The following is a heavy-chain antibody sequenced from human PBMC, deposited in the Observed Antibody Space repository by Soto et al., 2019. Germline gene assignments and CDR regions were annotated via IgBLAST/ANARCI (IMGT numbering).Heavy chain of an antibody. V-gene: IGHV4-61*01. CDR1: GGSVSSGSYY. CDR2: IYYSGST. CDR3: ARDRRQRTYYDTLTGFYYYGMDV. Sequence: SETLSLTCTVSGGSVSSGSYYWSWIRQPPGKGLEWIGYIYYSGSTNYNPSLKSRVTISVDTSKNQFSLKLSSVTAADTAVYYCARDRRQRTYYDTLTGFYYYGMDVWGQGTTVTVS. J-gene: IGHJ6*02. D-gene: IGHD3-9*01.